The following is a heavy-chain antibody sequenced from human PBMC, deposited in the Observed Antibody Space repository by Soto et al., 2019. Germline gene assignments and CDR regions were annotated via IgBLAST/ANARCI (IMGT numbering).Heavy chain of an antibody. J-gene: IGHJ6*02. CDR2: ISSSSSTI. CDR3: ASMYEYQLNYYYYGMYV. Sequence: EVQLVESGGGLVQPGGSLRLSCAASGFTFSSYSMNWVRQAPGKGLEWVSYISSSSSTIYYADSVKGRFTISRDNAKNSLYLQMNSLRDEDTAVYYCASMYEYQLNYYYYGMYVWGQGTTVTVSS. D-gene: IGHD2-2*01. CDR1: GFTFSSYS. V-gene: IGHV3-48*02.